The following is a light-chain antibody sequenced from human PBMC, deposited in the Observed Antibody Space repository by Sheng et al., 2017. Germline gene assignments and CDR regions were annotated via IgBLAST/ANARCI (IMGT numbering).Light chain of an antibody. J-gene: IGLJ1*01. V-gene: IGLV2-14*03. CDR2: DVS. CDR1: SSDVGAYDR. Sequence: QSALTQPASVSGSPGQSITISCTGTSSDVGAYDRVSWYQQHPGKVPKLMISDVSLRPSGVSNRFSGSKSGNTASLTISGLQAEDEADYYCSSYTSSSTLYVFGTGTKVTVL. CDR3: SSYTSSSTLYV.